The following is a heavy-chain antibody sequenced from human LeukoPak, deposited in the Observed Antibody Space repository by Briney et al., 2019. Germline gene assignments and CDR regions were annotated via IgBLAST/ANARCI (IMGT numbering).Heavy chain of an antibody. CDR3: ANGSEGGMIVHGEIPKYFQN. J-gene: IGHJ1*01. D-gene: IGHD3-10*01. V-gene: IGHV3-23*01. CDR1: GFTFSNYV. CDR2: ISGSGGRT. Sequence: GGSLRLSCAASGFTFSNYVMSWVRQAPGKGLEWVSGISGSGGRTYDADSVKGRFTISRDNSKNTLYLQTNSLRAEDTAVHYRANGSEGGMIVHGEIPKYFQNWGQGTLVTVSS.